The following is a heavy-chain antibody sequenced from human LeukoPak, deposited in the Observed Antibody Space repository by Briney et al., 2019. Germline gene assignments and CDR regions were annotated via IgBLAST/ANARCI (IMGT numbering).Heavy chain of an antibody. Sequence: SETLSLTCTVSGGSISSYYWSWIRQPAGKGLEWIGEINHSGSTNHSPSLKSRVTISVDTSKNQFSLKLSSVTAADTAVYYCARQGHYTINWYGSPIVFDYWGQGTLVTVSS. D-gene: IGHD6-13*01. CDR3: ARQGHYTINWYGSPIVFDY. CDR2: INHSGST. CDR1: GGSISSYY. J-gene: IGHJ4*02. V-gene: IGHV4-34*01.